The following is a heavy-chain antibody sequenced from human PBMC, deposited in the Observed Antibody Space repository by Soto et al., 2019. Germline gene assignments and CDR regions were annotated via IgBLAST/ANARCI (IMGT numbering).Heavy chain of an antibody. J-gene: IGHJ4*02. D-gene: IGHD2-2*01. V-gene: IGHV1-2*04. CDR3: ARAAGLSRRASYYFDY. Sequence: ASVKVSCKASGYTFTAYYMHWVRQAPGQGLEWMGWINPNSGGTNYAQKFQGWVTMTRDTSISTAYMELSRLRSDDTAVYYCARAAGLSRRASYYFDYWGQGTLVTVSS. CDR1: GYTFTAYY. CDR2: INPNSGGT.